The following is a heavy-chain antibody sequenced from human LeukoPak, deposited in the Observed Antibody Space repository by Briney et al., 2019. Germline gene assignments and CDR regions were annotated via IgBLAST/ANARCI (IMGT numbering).Heavy chain of an antibody. J-gene: IGHJ4*01. V-gene: IGHV4-39*07. D-gene: IGHD1-14*01. Sequence: SETLSLTCTVSGGSISSSSYYWGWLRQPPGKGLEWIGSIYYSGSTYCNPSLKSRVTISVDTSKNQPSLKLSSVTAADTAVYYCARDKGPGGYFNYWGHGTLVTVSS. CDR1: GGSISSSSYY. CDR2: IYYSGST. CDR3: ARDKGPGGYFNY.